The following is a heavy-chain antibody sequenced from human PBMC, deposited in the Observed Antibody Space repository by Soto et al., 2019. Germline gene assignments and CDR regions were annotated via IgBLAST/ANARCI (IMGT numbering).Heavy chain of an antibody. V-gene: IGHV4-4*02. CDR2: IHHSGAT. Sequence: QVQLQESGPGLVQPSGTLSLTCAVSGDSITGDNWWSWVRQPPGKGLEWIGEIHHSGATNYNPSLKRRGTIPVDKSKNQFSLKLNSVPAADSAMFYCATQGFYRMGVWGRGTTVTVSS. J-gene: IGHJ6*02. CDR1: GDSITGDNW. CDR3: ATQGFYRMGV.